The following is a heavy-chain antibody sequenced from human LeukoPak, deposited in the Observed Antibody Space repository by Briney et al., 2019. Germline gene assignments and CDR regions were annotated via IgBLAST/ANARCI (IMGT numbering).Heavy chain of an antibody. V-gene: IGHV3-49*04. CDR1: GFTLGDHA. CDR3: SRGPIQLWMHNGMDV. CDR2: IRSNAYRGTT. J-gene: IGHJ6*02. D-gene: IGHD5-18*01. Sequence: PGRSLRLSCTTSGFTLGDHAMSWVRQAPGKGLEWVGFIRSNAYRGTTEYAASVKGRFTISRDDSKSVVYLQMNGLKSEDTAVYFRSRGPIQLWMHNGMDVWGQGTTVTVSS.